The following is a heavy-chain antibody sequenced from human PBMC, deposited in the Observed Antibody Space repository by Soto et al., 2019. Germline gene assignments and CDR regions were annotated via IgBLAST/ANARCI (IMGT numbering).Heavy chain of an antibody. V-gene: IGHV3-73*01. D-gene: IGHD3-10*01. CDR2: TKRKADSYAT. CDR3: TTLYFYSWGNP. Sequence: GGSLRLSCAASGFPFSASSIHWVRQASGKGLEWVGRTKRKADSYATAYAASVKGRFTISRDDSKNTAYLQMNSLKTEDTAVYYCTTLYFYSWGNPWGQGTLVTVSS. J-gene: IGHJ5*02. CDR1: GFPFSASS.